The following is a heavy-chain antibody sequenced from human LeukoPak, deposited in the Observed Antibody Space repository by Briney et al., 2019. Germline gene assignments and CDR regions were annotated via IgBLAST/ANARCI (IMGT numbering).Heavy chain of an antibody. V-gene: IGHV4-59*01. CDR1: GDSITAYY. J-gene: IGHJ6*03. CDR3: ARGPYYYGSGSYYLVGWNYYYYYMDV. Sequence: SETLSLTCSVSGDSITAYYWSWIRQPPGKGLEWIGYIYYSGSTNYNPSLKSRVTISVDTSKNQFSLKLSSVTAADTAVYYCARGPYYYGSGSYYLVGWNYYYYYMDVWGKGTTVTISS. D-gene: IGHD3-10*01. CDR2: IYYSGST.